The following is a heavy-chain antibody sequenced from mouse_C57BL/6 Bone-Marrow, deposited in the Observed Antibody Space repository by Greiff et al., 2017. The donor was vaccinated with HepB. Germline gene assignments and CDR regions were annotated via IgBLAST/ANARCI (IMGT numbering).Heavy chain of an antibody. J-gene: IGHJ2*01. Sequence: QVQLQQSGAEPVRPGASVKLSCKASGYTFTDYYINWVKQRPGQGLEWIGVIDPSDSYTNYNQKFKGKATLTVDTSSSTAYMQLSSLTSEDSAVYYCARFLYYYGSRNYWGQGTTLTVSS. CDR2: IDPSDSYT. V-gene: IGHV1-59*01. CDR3: ARFLYYYGSRNY. CDR1: GYTFTDYY. D-gene: IGHD1-1*01.